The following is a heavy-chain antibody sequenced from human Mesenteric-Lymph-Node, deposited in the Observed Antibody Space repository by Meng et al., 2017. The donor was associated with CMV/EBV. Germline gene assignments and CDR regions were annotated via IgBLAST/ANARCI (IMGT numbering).Heavy chain of an antibody. CDR1: GFTFSSYD. J-gene: IGHJ6*04. CDR3: ARVGYTSYYGMDV. D-gene: IGHD5-18*01. Sequence: GGPLRPSCEASGFTFSSYDMHWVRQATGKGLEWVSAIGTAGDTYYPGSVNGRFTISRENAKNSMYLQMNSLRAGDTAVYYCARVGYTSYYGMDVWGKGTTVTISS. CDR2: IGTAGDT. V-gene: IGHV3-13*01.